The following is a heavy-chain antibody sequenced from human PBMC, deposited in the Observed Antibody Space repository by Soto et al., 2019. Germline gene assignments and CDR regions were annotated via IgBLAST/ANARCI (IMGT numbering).Heavy chain of an antibody. D-gene: IGHD3-10*02. CDR3: ARDGLITMSANGYYYYGMDV. J-gene: IGHJ6*02. CDR1: GFTFSSYS. V-gene: IGHV3-21*01. CDR2: ISSSSSYI. Sequence: GGSLRLSCAASGFTFSSYSMNWVRQAPGKGLEWVSSISSSSSYIYYADSVKGRFTISRDNAKNSLYLQMNSLRAEDTAVYYCARDGLITMSANGYYYYGMDVWGQGTTVTVSS.